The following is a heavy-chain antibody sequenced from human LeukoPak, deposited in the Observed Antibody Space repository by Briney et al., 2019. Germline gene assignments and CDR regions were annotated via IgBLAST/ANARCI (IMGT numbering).Heavy chain of an antibody. CDR3: AKGQIWLVRNYYYMDV. CDR1: GFTFSDYY. Sequence: PGGSLRLSCAASGFTFSDYYMSWIRQAPGKGLEWVSYISSSGSTIYYADSVKGRFTISRDNAKNSLYLQMNSLRAEDTAVYYCAKGQIWLVRNYYYMDVWSKGTTVTVSS. CDR2: ISSSGSTI. V-gene: IGHV3-11*01. J-gene: IGHJ6*03. D-gene: IGHD6-19*01.